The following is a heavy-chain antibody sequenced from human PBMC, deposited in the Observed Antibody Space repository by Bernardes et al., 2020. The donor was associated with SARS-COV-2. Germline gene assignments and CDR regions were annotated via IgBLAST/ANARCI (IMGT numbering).Heavy chain of an antibody. CDR2: ISYDGGNH. CDR1: GFTFSYYD. Sequence: GGSLRLSCAASGFTFSYYDMHWVRQAPGKGLEWVAVISYDGGNHYYADSVKGRFTISRDNSKNTLYLQMNSLRAEDTAVYYCAKDIFCSSRSCPPNPYYYGLDVWGQGTTVTVSS. CDR3: AKDIFCSSRSCPPNPYYYGLDV. V-gene: IGHV3-30*18. D-gene: IGHD2-2*01. J-gene: IGHJ6*02.